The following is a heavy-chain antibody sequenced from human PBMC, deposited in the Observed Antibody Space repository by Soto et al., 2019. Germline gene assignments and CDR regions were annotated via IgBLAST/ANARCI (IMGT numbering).Heavy chain of an antibody. V-gene: IGHV1-69*06. CDR1: GGTFSSYA. Sequence: QVQLVQSGAEVKKPGSSVKVSCKASGGTFSSYAISWVRQAPGQGLEWMGGIIPIFGTANYAQKFQGRVTITADKSTSKAYMELSSLRSEDTAVYYCASPTVATGYYYYYGMDVWGQGTTVTVSS. D-gene: IGHD4-4*01. CDR2: IIPIFGTA. CDR3: ASPTVATGYYYYYGMDV. J-gene: IGHJ6*02.